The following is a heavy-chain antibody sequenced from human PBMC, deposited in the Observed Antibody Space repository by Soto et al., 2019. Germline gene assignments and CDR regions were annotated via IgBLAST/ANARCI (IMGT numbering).Heavy chain of an antibody. J-gene: IGHJ3*02. V-gene: IGHV1-18*01. D-gene: IGHD4-17*01. CDR3: AREVWYYGEDAGSVDI. Sequence: QVPLVQSGAEVKKPGASVQVSCKASGYTFTSYGISWVRQAPGQGLERRGWISAYNGNTNYAKKLQGRVNMTTDPSTSTAYMALRSLSSDYTAVYYGAREVWYYGEDAGSVDIWGRGRMVTVSS. CDR1: GYTFTSYG. CDR2: ISAYNGNT.